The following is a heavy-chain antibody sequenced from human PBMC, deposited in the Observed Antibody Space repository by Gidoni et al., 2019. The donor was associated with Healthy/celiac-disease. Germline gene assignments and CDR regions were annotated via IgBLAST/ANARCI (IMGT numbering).Heavy chain of an antibody. CDR1: RFTLASYC. CDR3: AIVWAPLGYSDGPAFDY. V-gene: IGHV3-48*01. CDR2: ISSSSSTT. Sequence: EVQLVVSGRGLVHPGGSLGLSGAPSRFTLASYCMKWVRQAPGTGLEWVSDISSSSSTTNYAHSVKGRVTISRDNAKNSLYLQMNSLRAEDTAVYYCAIVWAPLGYSDGPAFDYWGQGTLVTVSS. D-gene: IGHD5-18*01. J-gene: IGHJ4*02.